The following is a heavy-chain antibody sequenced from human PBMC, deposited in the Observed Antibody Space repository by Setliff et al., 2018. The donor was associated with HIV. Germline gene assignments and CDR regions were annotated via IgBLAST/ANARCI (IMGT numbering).Heavy chain of an antibody. CDR3: ATASGYDLFMGAFDI. V-gene: IGHV4-34*01. J-gene: IGHJ3*02. D-gene: IGHD5-12*01. CDR1: GGSFSGYY. Sequence: PSETLSLTCAVSGGSFSGYYWSWIRQPPGKGLEWIGEINQSGGINYNPSLKSRVTISIDTFKNQFSMKLYSATAADTAVYYCATASGYDLFMGAFDIWGQGTMVTVSS. CDR2: INQSGGI.